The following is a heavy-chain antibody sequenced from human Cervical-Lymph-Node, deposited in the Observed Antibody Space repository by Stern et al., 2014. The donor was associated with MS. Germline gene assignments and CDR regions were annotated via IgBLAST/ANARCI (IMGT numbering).Heavy chain of an antibody. Sequence: QVQLVESGGGVVQPGKSLRLSCVASGFTFSGYGMHWVRQAPGKGLEWVAFIWSDGNNPSYADSVQGRVTIARDNLQNTLHLHMNNVTAADTARYYCARGRNVGVNYYFDYWGQGSLVTVSS. CDR3: ARGRNVGVNYYFDY. CDR2: IWSDGNNP. CDR1: GFTFSGYG. V-gene: IGHV3-33*01. J-gene: IGHJ4*02. D-gene: IGHD3-16*01.